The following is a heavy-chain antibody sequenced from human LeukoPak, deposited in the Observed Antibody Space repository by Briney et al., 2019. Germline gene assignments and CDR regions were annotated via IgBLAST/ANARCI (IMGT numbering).Heavy chain of an antibody. CDR3: ARGLYDSGDHYYGIRAYHFDN. Sequence: SETLSLTCGVSGASFSSDYWTWIRQPPGKGLEWIAEINHSGRSNYNPSLKSRVAISVDTSKNQFSLNLSSVTAADTARYYCARGLYDSGDHYYGIRAYHFDNWGQGTLVTVSS. V-gene: IGHV4-34*01. CDR1: GASFSSDY. J-gene: IGHJ4*02. D-gene: IGHD3-22*01. CDR2: INHSGRS.